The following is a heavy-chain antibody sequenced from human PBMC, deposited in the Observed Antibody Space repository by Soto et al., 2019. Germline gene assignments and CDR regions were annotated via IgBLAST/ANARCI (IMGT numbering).Heavy chain of an antibody. D-gene: IGHD3-3*01. CDR2: IYYSGST. CDR1: GGSISSYY. Sequence: SETLSLTCTVSGGSISSYYWSWIRQPPGKGLEWIGYIYYSGSTNYNPSLKSRVTISVDTSKNQFSLKLSSVTAADTAVCYCARTPVLRFLEWLAPRDYYMAVWGKGTTVTVSS. J-gene: IGHJ6*03. V-gene: IGHV4-59*08. CDR3: ARTPVLRFLEWLAPRDYYMAV.